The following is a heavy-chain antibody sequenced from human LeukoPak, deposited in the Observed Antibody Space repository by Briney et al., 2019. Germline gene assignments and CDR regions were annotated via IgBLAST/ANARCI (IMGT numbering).Heavy chain of an antibody. V-gene: IGHV1-69*05. D-gene: IGHD4-11*01. CDR3: ARGLLTTVTLRGAFDI. CDR2: IIPIFGTA. CDR1: GGTFSSYA. J-gene: IGHJ3*02. Sequence: SVKLSCKASGGTFSSYAISWVRQAPGLGLEWLGGIIPIFGTANYAQKFQGRVTITTDESTSTAYMELSSLRSEDTAVYYCARGLLTTVTLRGAFDIWGQGAMVTVSS.